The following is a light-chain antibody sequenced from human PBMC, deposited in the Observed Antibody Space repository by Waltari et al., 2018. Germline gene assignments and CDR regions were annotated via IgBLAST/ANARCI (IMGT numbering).Light chain of an antibody. CDR2: KAS. CDR3: QQYMTNSWT. Sequence: DIQMTQSPSTLSASVGDRVPITCRASPSLINWFAWFQQKPGKAPKLLIYKASNLESGVPSRFSGSGSGTEFTLTISSLQPDDFATYYCQQYMTNSWTFGQGTRVEVK. CDR1: PSLINW. J-gene: IGKJ1*01. V-gene: IGKV1-5*03.